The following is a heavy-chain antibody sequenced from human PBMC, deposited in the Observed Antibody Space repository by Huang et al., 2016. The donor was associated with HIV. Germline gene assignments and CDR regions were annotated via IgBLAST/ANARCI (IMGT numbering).Heavy chain of an antibody. CDR3: ARQGLWLPPTDPFDY. CDR2: IYPVDSDK. J-gene: IGHJ4*02. CDR1: GYNFYSYW. D-gene: IGHD3-10*01. V-gene: IGHV5-51*01. Sequence: EVHLVQSGAEVKEPGESLTISCQASGYNFYSYWIGWVRQMPVKGLEWMGFIYPVDSDKRYDPSFQGQVTISADQSINTAYLQWSSLKASDTAIYFCARQGLWLPPTDPFDYWGQGTPVTVSA.